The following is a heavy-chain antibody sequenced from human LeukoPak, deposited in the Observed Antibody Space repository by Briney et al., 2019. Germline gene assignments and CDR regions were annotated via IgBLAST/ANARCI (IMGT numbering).Heavy chain of an antibody. J-gene: IGHJ4*02. CDR2: IRYDGNKK. CDR3: SPAIIGY. CDR1: GFIFSSYG. V-gene: IGHV3-30*02. D-gene: IGHD2-21*02. Sequence: GGSLRLSCAASGFIFSSYGMHWVRQAPGKGLEWVAFIRYDGNKKYYADSVKGRFTISRDNSKNTLYLQMNSLRAEDTAVYYSSPAIIGYWGQGTLVTVSS.